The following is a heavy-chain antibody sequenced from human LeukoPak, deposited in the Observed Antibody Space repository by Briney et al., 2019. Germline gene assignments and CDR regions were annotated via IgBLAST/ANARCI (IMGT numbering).Heavy chain of an antibody. D-gene: IGHD4/OR15-4a*01. V-gene: IGHV3-74*01. CDR1: GFTFSSYS. CDR2: INSDGSST. CDR3: ARESDFNANFDAFDI. J-gene: IGHJ3*02. Sequence: GGSLRLSCAASGFTFSSYSMNWVRQAPGRGLVWVSRINSDGSSTSYADSVKGRFTISRDNAKNTLYLQMNSLRAEDTAVYYCARESDFNANFDAFDIWGQGTVVTVSS.